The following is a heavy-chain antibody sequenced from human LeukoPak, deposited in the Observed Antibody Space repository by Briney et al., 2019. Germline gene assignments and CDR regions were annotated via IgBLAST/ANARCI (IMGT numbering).Heavy chain of an antibody. D-gene: IGHD2-21*01. J-gene: IGHJ5*02. V-gene: IGHV1-2*02. CDR2: INPNSGGT. CDR3: ARADRLHGGPYLIGP. Sequence: ASVKVAWKTSGYSFTDYYMHWVRQAPGQGLEWMGWINPNSGGTSSAQKFQGRVTMTRDTSITTVYMEMSWLTSDDTAIYYCARADRLHGGPYLIGPWGQGTLVTVSS. CDR1: GYSFTDYY.